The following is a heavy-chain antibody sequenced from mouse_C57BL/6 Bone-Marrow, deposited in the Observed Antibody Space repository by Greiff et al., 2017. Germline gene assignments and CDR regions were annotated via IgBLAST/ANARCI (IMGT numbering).Heavy chain of an antibody. V-gene: IGHV1-4*01. Sequence: QFQLQQSGADLASPGASVKLSCKASGYTFTSYTMHWVKQRLGQGLEWIGYIIPSSGYTKYNQKLKDKAPLTADKSSSTAYMPLSSLTSEDAAVDNCARRYNRDFDVWGTGTTVTVS. D-gene: IGHD1-1*01. CDR1: GYTFTSYT. J-gene: IGHJ1*03. CDR3: ARRYNRDFDV. CDR2: IIPSSGYT.